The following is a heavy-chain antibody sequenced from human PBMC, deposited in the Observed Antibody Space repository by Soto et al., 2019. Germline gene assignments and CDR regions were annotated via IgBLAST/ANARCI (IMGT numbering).Heavy chain of an antibody. Sequence: QVQLVQSGAEVKKPGASVKVSCKASGYTFTSYYMHWVRQAPGQGLEWMGIINPSGGSTSYAQKFQGRVTMTRDTSTSAVYMELSRLRSEDTAVYYCARGTGRYGMDVWGQGTTVTVSS. D-gene: IGHD3-10*01. CDR2: INPSGGST. CDR3: ARGTGRYGMDV. J-gene: IGHJ6*02. V-gene: IGHV1-46*01. CDR1: GYTFTSYY.